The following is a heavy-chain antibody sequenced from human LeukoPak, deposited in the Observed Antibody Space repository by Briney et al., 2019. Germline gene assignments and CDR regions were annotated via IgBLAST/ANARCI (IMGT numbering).Heavy chain of an antibody. J-gene: IGHJ4*02. D-gene: IGHD2-15*01. Sequence: GGSLRLSCAASGFTFSNYSMNWVRQAPGKGLEWVSSISSSSSYIYYADSVKGRFTISRDNAKNSLYLQMNSLRAEDTAVYYCARSVLGYCSGGSCYSSGLDYWGQGTLVTVSS. V-gene: IGHV3-21*01. CDR3: ARSVLGYCSGGSCYSSGLDY. CDR1: GFTFSNYS. CDR2: ISSSSSYI.